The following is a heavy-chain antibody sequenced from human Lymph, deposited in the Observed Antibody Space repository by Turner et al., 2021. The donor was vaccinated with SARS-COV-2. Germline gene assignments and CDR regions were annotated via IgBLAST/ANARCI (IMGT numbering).Heavy chain of an antibody. CDR2: ISSRSSYI. Sequence: EVQLVESGGGLVKPGGSVRLYCAASGFTFSSYSMNWVRQAPVKGLEWVSSISSRSSYIYNAYSVKGRFTISRENAKNSLYLQMNSLRAEDTAVYYCARDYYDFWSGYNSYYYGMDVWGQGTTVTVSS. V-gene: IGHV3-21*01. J-gene: IGHJ6*02. D-gene: IGHD3-3*01. CDR3: ARDYYDFWSGYNSYYYGMDV. CDR1: GFTFSSYS.